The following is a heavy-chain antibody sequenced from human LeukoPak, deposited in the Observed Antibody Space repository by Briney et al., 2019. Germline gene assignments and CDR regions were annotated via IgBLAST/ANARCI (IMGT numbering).Heavy chain of an antibody. V-gene: IGHV4-59*01. Sequence: SETLSLTCTVSGGSISSYYWSWIRQPPGEGLEWIGYIYYSGSTNYNPSLKSRVTISVDRSKNQFSLKLSSVTAADTAVYYCARDDGGYWGQGTLVTVSS. D-gene: IGHD3-16*01. CDR3: ARDDGGY. J-gene: IGHJ4*02. CDR1: GGSISSYY. CDR2: IYYSGST.